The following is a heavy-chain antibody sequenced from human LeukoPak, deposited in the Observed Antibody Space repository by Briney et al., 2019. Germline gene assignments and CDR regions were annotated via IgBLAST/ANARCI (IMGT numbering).Heavy chain of an antibody. J-gene: IGHJ4*02. CDR1: GFTFSSYA. V-gene: IGHV3-30-3*01. CDR3: ARDVESSGWSRFDY. D-gene: IGHD6-19*01. CDR2: VSYDGSNK. Sequence: GGSLRLSCAASGFTFSSYAMHWVRQAPGKGLEWVAVVSYDGSNKYYADSVKGRFTISRDNSKNTLYLQMNSLRAEDTAVYYCARDVESSGWSRFDYWGQGTLVTVSS.